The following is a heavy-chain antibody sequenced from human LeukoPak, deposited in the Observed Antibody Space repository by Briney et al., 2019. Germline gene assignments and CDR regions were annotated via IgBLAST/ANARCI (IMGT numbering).Heavy chain of an antibody. CDR2: IIPIFGTA. V-gene: IGHV1-69*05. CDR3: ASGDTPSYYYMDV. Sequence: SVKVSCKASGGTFSSYAISWVRQAPGQGLEWMGGIIPIFGTANYAQKFQGRVTITTDEPTSTAYMELSSLRSEDTAVYYCASGDTPSYYYMDVWGKGTTVTVSS. CDR1: GGTFSSYA. D-gene: IGHD2-2*02. J-gene: IGHJ6*03.